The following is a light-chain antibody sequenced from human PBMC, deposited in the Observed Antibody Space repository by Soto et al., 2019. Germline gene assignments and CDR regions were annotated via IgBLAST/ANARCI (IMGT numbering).Light chain of an antibody. V-gene: IGLV1-47*01. CDR3: AAWDDSLRSNV. J-gene: IGLJ1*01. CDR1: SSNIGSNY. Sequence: QSVLTQPPSASGTPGQRVTISCSGSSSNIGSNYVYWYQQLPGTDPKLLIYRNNQRHSGVPDRFSGSKSGTSASLAISGLRSDDEADYYCAAWDDSLRSNVFGTGTKLTVL. CDR2: RNN.